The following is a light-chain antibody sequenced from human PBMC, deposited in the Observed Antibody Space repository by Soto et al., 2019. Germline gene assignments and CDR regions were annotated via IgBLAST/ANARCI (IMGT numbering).Light chain of an antibody. CDR3: QQFNNYPIT. CDR2: DAS. CDR1: QGISSA. V-gene: IGKV1D-13*01. J-gene: IGKJ5*01. Sequence: AIQLTESPSSLSASLGDRVTITCRASQGISSALAWYQQKPGKAPKLLIYDASSLESGVPSRFSGSGSGTDFTLTISSLQPEDFATYYCQQFNNYPITFGQGTRLEIK.